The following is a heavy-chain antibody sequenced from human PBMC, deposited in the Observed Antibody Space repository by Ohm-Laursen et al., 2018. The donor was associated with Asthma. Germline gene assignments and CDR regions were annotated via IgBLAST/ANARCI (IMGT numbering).Heavy chain of an antibody. Sequence: GTLSLTCVVNGGSLNGYYWSWIRQPPGKGLEWIGEINHGGRTYYNPSLKSRVLISVDTSKNQFSLKLSSVTAADTAVYYCARVASYEDSWGQGALVTVSS. CDR3: ARVASYEDS. D-gene: IGHD5-18*01. V-gene: IGHV4-34*01. J-gene: IGHJ4*02. CDR2: INHGGRT. CDR1: GGSLNGYY.